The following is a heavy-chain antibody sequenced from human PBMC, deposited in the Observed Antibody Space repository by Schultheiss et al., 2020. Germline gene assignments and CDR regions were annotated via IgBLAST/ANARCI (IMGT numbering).Heavy chain of an antibody. Sequence: GGSLRLSCAASGFTFSSYSMNWVRQAPGKGLEWVSSISSSSSYIYYADSVKGRFTISRDNAKNSLYLQMNSLRAEDTAVYYCARDFRYFDWLYPDYWGQGTLVTVSS. V-gene: IGHV3-21*04. CDR2: ISSSSSYI. CDR1: GFTFSSYS. CDR3: ARDFRYFDWLYPDY. D-gene: IGHD3-9*01. J-gene: IGHJ4*02.